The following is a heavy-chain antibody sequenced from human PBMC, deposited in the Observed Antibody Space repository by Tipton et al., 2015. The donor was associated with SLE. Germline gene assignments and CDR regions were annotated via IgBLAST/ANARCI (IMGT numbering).Heavy chain of an antibody. V-gene: IGHV4-31*03. Sequence: TLSLTCSMSGVSFSSGGYHWAWIRPHPGKGLEWIGFIYYSGSTYYNPSLQSRVSISVDTSENQLSLKLTSVTTADTAVYYCARDLGHGGDSDYWGQGILVTVSS. CDR1: GVSFSSGGYH. CDR2: IYYSGST. J-gene: IGHJ4*02. D-gene: IGHD3/OR15-3a*01. CDR3: ARDLGHGGDSDY.